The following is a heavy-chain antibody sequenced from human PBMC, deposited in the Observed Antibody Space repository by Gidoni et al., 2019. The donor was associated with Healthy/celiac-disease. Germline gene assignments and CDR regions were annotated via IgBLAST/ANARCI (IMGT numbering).Heavy chain of an antibody. J-gene: IGHJ4*02. D-gene: IGHD3-10*01. CDR3: ARGSSLWFGELSDY. V-gene: IGHV3-7*01. CDR1: GFTFSSYW. CDR2: IKQDGSEK. Sequence: EVQLVASGGGLVQPGGSLRLSCAASGFTFSSYWMSWVRQAPGKGLEWVANIKQDGSEKYYVDSVKGRFTISRDNAKNSLYLQMNSLRAEDTAVYYCARGSSLWFGELSDYWGQGTLVTVSS.